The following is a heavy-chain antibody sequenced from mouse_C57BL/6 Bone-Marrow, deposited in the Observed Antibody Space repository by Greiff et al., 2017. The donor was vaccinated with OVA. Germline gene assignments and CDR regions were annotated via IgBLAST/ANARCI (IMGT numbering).Heavy chain of an antibody. CDR1: GYTFTEYT. CDR2: FYPGSGSI. D-gene: IGHD1-1*01. Sequence: QVQLQQSGAELVKPGASVKLSCKASGYTFTEYTIHWVKQRSGQGLEWIGWFYPGSGSIKYNEKFKDKATLTADKSSSTVYMELSRLTSEDSAVYFCARHGEEGHFPLLRFYFDYWGQGTTLTVSS. V-gene: IGHV1-62-2*01. CDR3: ARHGEEGHFPLLRFYFDY. J-gene: IGHJ2*01.